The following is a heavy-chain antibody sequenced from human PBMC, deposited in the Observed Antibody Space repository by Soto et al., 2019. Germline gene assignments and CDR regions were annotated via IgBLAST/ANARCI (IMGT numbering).Heavy chain of an antibody. Sequence: EVQLVETGGGLIQPGGSLRLSCAASGFTVSSNYMSWVRQAPGKGLEWVSVIYSGGSTYYADSVKGRFTISRDNSKNTLYLQMNSLRAEYKAVYYCARSTTVTPYYYYGMDVWGQGTTVTDSS. CDR2: IYSGGST. D-gene: IGHD4-17*01. CDR3: ARSTTVTPYYYYGMDV. CDR1: GFTVSSNY. J-gene: IGHJ6*02. V-gene: IGHV3-53*02.